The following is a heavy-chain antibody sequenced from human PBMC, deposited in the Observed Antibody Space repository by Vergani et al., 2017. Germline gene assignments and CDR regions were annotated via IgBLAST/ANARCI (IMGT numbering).Heavy chain of an antibody. J-gene: IGHJ4*02. CDR2: ISGSGGST. Sequence: EVQLLESGGGLVQPGGSLRLSCAASGFTFSSYAMSWVRQAPGKGLEWVSAISGSGGSTYYADSVKGRFTISRDNSKNTLYLQMNSLRAEDTAVYYCAKEGYYDSSGYQNYFDYWGQGTLVTVSS. V-gene: IGHV3-23*01. CDR1: GFTFSSYA. D-gene: IGHD3-22*01. CDR3: AKEGYYDSSGYQNYFDY.